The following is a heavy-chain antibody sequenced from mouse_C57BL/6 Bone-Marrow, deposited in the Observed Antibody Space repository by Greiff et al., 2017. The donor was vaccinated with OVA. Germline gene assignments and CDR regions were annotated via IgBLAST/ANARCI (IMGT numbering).Heavy chain of an antibody. CDR1: GYTFTDYE. CDR2: IDPETGGT. V-gene: IGHV1-15*01. J-gene: IGHJ4*01. Sequence: VQLQQSGAELVRPGASVTLSCKASGYTFTDYEMHWVKQTPVHGLEWIGAIDPETGGTAFNQKFKGKAILTADKSSSTAYMELRSLTSEYSAVYYFTRGYSNYYAMDYWGQGTSVTVSS. CDR3: TRGYSNYYAMDY. D-gene: IGHD2-5*01.